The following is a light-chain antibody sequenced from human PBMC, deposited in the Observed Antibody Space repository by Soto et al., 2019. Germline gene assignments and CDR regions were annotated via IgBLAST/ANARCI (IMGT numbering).Light chain of an antibody. J-gene: IGKJ4*01. CDR2: DAS. V-gene: IGKV3-11*01. CDR1: QSVSRY. Sequence: EIALTQSPATLSLSPGERATLSCRGSQSVSRYLVWYQQKRGQAPRLLIYDASNRATGIPARFSGSGSGTDFTLTISSLEPEDFAVYYCQQRSKWPTFGGGTKVEIK. CDR3: QQRSKWPT.